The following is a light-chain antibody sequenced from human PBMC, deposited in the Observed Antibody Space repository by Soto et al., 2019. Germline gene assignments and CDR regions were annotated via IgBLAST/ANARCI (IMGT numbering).Light chain of an antibody. CDR3: QQSYSTPRS. V-gene: IGKV1-39*01. CDR1: QSISSY. J-gene: IGKJ1*01. CDR2: AAS. Sequence: DIQMTQSPSSLSASVGDRVTITCRASQSISSYLNWYQQKPGKAPKLLIYAASSLQSGVPSRFSVSGSGTGFTLTISSLQPEDFATYYCQQSYSTPRSFGHGTKVEIK.